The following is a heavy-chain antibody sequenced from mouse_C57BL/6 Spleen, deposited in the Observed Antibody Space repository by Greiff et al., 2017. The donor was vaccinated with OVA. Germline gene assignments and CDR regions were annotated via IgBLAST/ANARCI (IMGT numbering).Heavy chain of an antibody. CDR1: GFTFSDYG. V-gene: IGHV5-17*01. D-gene: IGHD2-4*01. J-gene: IGHJ2*01. Sequence: EVKLLESGGGLVKPGGSLKLSCAASGFTFSDYGMHWVRQAPEKGLEWVAYISSGSSTIYYADTVKGRFTISRDNAKNTLFLQMTSLSSEDTAMYYCARDDDYDGDYLDDWGQGTTRTVSS. CDR3: ARDDDYDGDYLDD. CDR2: ISSGSSTI.